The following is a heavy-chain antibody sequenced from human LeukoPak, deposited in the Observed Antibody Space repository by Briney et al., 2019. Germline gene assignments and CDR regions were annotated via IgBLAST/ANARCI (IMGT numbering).Heavy chain of an antibody. V-gene: IGHV1-2*02. D-gene: IGHD3-3*01. Sequence: ASVKVSCKASGYTFTGYYMHWVRQAPGQGLEWMGWINPNSGGTNYAQKLQGRVTMTTDTSTSTAYMELRSLRSDDTAVYYCARVGPYYDFWSGLETDYWGQGTLVTVSS. J-gene: IGHJ4*02. CDR1: GYTFTGYY. CDR3: ARVGPYYDFWSGLETDY. CDR2: INPNSGGT.